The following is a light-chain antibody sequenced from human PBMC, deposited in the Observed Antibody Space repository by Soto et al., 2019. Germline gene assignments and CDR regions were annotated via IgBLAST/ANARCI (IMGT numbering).Light chain of an antibody. CDR2: QTS. CDR1: QTVNNNY. Sequence: PGERAILSCRASQTVNNNYLAWYQHRPGQAPRLLIYQTSIRAAGIPARFSASGTGTDFTLTISDVQPEDFAVYYCHQRQSWPRTFGQGTKVDIK. J-gene: IGKJ1*01. CDR3: HQRQSWPRT. V-gene: IGKV3-11*01.